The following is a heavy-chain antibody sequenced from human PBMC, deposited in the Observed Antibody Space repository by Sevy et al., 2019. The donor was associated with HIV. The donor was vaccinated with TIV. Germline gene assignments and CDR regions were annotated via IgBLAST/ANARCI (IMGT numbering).Heavy chain of an antibody. D-gene: IGHD6-19*01. Sequence: GGSQRLSCAASGFTFSSYWMHWVRQAPGKGLVWVSRINSDGSSTSYADSVKGRFTISRDNAKNTLYLQMNSLRAEDMAVYYCARVYSSGWYNGYFDYWGQGTLVTVSS. V-gene: IGHV3-74*01. CDR2: INSDGSST. CDR3: ARVYSSGWYNGYFDY. CDR1: GFTFSSYW. J-gene: IGHJ4*02.